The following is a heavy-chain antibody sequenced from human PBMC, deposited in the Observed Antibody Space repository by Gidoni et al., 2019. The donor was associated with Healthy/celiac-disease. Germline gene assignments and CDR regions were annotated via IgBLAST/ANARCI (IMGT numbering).Heavy chain of an antibody. V-gene: IGHV3-48*03. CDR2: SSSSCSTI. Sequence: EVQLVESGGGLVQPGGSLGLSCAASGFTFSSYEMNLVRQAPGKGLEWVSYSSSSCSTIYYADSVKGRFTIARDKAKNSLYLQMNSLRAEDTAVYYCARDGARSDSSGLDYWGQGTLVTVSS. CDR1: GFTFSSYE. D-gene: IGHD3-22*01. CDR3: ARDGARSDSSGLDY. J-gene: IGHJ4*02.